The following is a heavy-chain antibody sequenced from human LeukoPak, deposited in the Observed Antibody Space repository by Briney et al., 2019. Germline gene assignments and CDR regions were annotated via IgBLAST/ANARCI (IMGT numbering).Heavy chain of an antibody. V-gene: IGHV4-34*01. D-gene: IGHD6-13*01. Sequence: PSETLSLTCAVYGGSFSGYYWSWIRQPPGKGLEWIGEINHSGSTNYNPSLKSRVTISVDTSKNQFSLKLSSVTAADTAVYYCVRSPRIAAAGTGWFDPWGQGTLVTVSS. CDR1: GGSFSGYY. CDR3: VRSPRIAAAGTGWFDP. J-gene: IGHJ5*02. CDR2: INHSGST.